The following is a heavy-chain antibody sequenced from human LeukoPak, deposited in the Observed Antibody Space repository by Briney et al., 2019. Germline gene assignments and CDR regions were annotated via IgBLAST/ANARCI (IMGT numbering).Heavy chain of an antibody. V-gene: IGHV3-21*01. CDR1: GFTFSSYE. Sequence: AGGSLRLSCAASGFTFSSYEMNWVRQGPGKGLEWVSSISTSSSYIHYADSVKGRFTISRDNAKNSLFLQMNSLRAEDTAVYYCARDIATAGHFAFDYWGQGTLVTVSS. J-gene: IGHJ4*02. CDR2: ISTSSSYI. D-gene: IGHD6-13*01. CDR3: ARDIATAGHFAFDY.